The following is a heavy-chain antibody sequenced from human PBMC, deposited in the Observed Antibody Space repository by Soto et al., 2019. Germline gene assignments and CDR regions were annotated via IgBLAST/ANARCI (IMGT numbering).Heavy chain of an antibody. Sequence: QVQLVQSGAEVKQPGASVKVSCKTSGGTFSTYAISWVRQAPGQGLEWMGAIIPLFGTADYAQKFQGRVTITADESTSTAYMELSSLRSEDTAVYYCARPKGSYSSGYYYFDYWGQGTLVTVSS. J-gene: IGHJ4*02. CDR2: IIPLFGTA. V-gene: IGHV1-69*01. CDR3: ARPKGSYSSGYYYFDY. D-gene: IGHD6-19*01. CDR1: GGTFSTYA.